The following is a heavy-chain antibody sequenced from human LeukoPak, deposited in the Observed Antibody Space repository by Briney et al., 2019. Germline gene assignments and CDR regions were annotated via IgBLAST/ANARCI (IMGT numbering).Heavy chain of an antibody. CDR2: VKQDVGEK. CDR3: ARGPTYGSRSDYFDY. V-gene: IGHV3-7*01. CDR1: GGSIRSYY. D-gene: IGHD3-10*01. Sequence: ETLSLTCTVSGGSIRSYYWSWIRQPAGKGLEWVASVKQDVGEKYYVDSVKGRFTISRDNAKNSLSLHMNSLRVEDTAVYYCARGPTYGSRSDYFDYWGQGTLVTVSS. J-gene: IGHJ4*02.